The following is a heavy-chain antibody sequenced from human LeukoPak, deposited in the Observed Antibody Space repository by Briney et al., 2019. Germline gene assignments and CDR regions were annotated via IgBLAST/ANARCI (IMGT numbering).Heavy chain of an antibody. Sequence: GGSLRLSCAASGFTFSSYGIHWVRQAPGKGLEWVAFIRYDGINKYYADSVKGRFTVSKNNSNNTLYLQMNTLRAEDTAVYYCAKTGSSRFDYWGQGTLVTVSS. CDR2: IRYDGINK. CDR1: GFTFSSYG. V-gene: IGHV3-30*02. D-gene: IGHD1-26*01. J-gene: IGHJ4*02. CDR3: AKTGSSRFDY.